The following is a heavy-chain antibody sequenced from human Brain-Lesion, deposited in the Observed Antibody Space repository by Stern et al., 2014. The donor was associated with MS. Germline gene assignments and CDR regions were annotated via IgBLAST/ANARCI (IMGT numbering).Heavy chain of an antibody. CDR2: LYSGGAT. D-gene: IGHD2-15*01. Sequence: EVQLVESGGGLMQPGGSLRLSCVASGFTVSSTYMSWVRQAPGKGLEWVSFLYSGGATRCGDSVKGRFTISRDTSKNTLYLQMDSLRADDTAVYYCARYCSGGSCYFHGLDVWGQGTTVTVSS. V-gene: IGHV3-53*01. CDR1: GFTVSSTY. CDR3: ARYCSGGSCYFHGLDV. J-gene: IGHJ6*02.